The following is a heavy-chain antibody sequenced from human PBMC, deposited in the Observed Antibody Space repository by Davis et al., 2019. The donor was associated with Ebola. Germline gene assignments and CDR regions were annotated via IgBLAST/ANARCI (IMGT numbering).Heavy chain of an antibody. D-gene: IGHD6-6*01. CDR2: IRSKADGGTT. V-gene: IGHV3-15*01. CDR3: ATDIPTRPDKVDY. Sequence: GESLKISCAASGFTFTSAWMSWVRQAPGKGLEWVGRIRSKADGGTTDYAAPVKGRFTISRDDSENTLYLQMNTLKTEDTAVYYRATDIPTRPDKVDYWGQGTLVTVSS. J-gene: IGHJ4*02. CDR1: GFTFTSAW.